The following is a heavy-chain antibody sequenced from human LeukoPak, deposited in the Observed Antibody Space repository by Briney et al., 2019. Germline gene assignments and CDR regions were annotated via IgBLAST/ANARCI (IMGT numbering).Heavy chain of an antibody. CDR2: INSDGSST. Sequence: GGFLRLSCTASGFTFSTHSMHWVRQVPGKGPVWVSRINSDGSSTRYADSVTGRFTISRDNAKNTVYLQMNSLRAEDTAVYYCAKVLGGLWPGIDYWGQGTVVTVSS. J-gene: IGHJ4*02. D-gene: IGHD2-15*01. CDR3: AKVLGGLWPGIDY. CDR1: GFTFSTHS. V-gene: IGHV3-74*01.